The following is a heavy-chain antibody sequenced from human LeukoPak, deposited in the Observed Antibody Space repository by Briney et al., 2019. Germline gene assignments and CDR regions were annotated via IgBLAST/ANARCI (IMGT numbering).Heavy chain of an antibody. V-gene: IGHV3-33*08. CDR3: ARDPTEYYDFWSGYLDV. CDR2: IWYDGSNK. D-gene: IGHD3-3*01. CDR1: GFTFSSYW. Sequence: GGSLRLSCAASGFTFSSYWMSWVRQAPGKGLEWVAVIWYDGSNKYYADSVKGRFTISRDNSKNTLYLQMNSLRAEDTAVYYCARDPTEYYDFWSGYLDVWGQGTLVTVSS. J-gene: IGHJ4*02.